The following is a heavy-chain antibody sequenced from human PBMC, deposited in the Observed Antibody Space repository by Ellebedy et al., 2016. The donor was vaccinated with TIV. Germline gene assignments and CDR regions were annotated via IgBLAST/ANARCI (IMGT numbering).Heavy chain of an antibody. D-gene: IGHD2-15*01. CDR2: ISWNSGST. CDR3: ARMCGGGSCYTY. J-gene: IGHJ4*02. CDR1: RFTFDDYA. V-gene: IGHV3-9*01. Sequence: SLKISCAASRFTFDDYAMHWVRQAPGKGLEWVSGISWNSGSTYYADSVKGRFTIARDNAKNSLYLQMNSLRAEDTAVYYCARMCGGGSCYTYWGQGTLVTVSS.